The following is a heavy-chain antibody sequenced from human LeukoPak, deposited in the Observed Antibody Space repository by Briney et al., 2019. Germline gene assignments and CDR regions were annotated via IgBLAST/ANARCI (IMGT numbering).Heavy chain of an antibody. CDR2: IYYSGST. D-gene: IGHD5-24*01. V-gene: IGHV4-39*01. CDR1: AASISSSNW. Sequence: PSQTLSPTCAVSAASISSSNWWCGVRQPPGKGLEWIGSIYYSGSTYYNPSLKSRVTISVDTSKSQFSLRLSSVTAADTAIYYCARSPGDGYNFRYFDFWGRGILVSVSS. J-gene: IGHJ4*02. CDR3: ARSPGDGYNFRYFDF.